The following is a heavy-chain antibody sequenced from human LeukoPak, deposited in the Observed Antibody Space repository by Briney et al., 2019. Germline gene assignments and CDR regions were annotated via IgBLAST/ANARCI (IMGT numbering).Heavy chain of an antibody. CDR3: ARLSGARFDY. CDR1: GYSISSGYY. Sequence: SETLSLTCTVSGYSISSGYYWGWIRQPPGKGLEWIGSIYHSGSTYYNPSLKSRVTISVDTSKNQFSLKLSSVTAADTAVYYCARLSGARFDYWGQGTLVTVSS. V-gene: IGHV4-38-2*02. J-gene: IGHJ4*02. CDR2: IYHSGST. D-gene: IGHD3-10*02.